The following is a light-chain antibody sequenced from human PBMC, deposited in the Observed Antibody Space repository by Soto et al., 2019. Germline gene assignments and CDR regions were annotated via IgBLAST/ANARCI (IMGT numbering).Light chain of an antibody. Sequence: QSALTQPASVSGSPGQSITISCTGTSSDVGGYNYVSWYQQHPGEAPKLMIYEVSNRPSGISNRFSGSKSGNTASLTISGLQAEDESDYYCSAYTSSSTLTFGGGTKLTVL. CDR2: EVS. CDR1: SSDVGGYNY. V-gene: IGLV2-14*01. J-gene: IGLJ2*01. CDR3: SAYTSSSTLT.